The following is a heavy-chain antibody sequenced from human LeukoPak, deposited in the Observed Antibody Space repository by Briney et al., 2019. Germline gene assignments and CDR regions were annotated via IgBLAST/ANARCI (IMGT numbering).Heavy chain of an antibody. D-gene: IGHD1-26*01. CDR3: ARSQWELLKDAFDI. Sequence: ASVKVSCKASGYTFTSYDINWVRQATGQGLEWMGWMNPNSGNTGYAQKFQGRVTMTRNTSISTAYMELSSLRSEDTAVYYCARSQWELLKDAFDIWGQGTMVTVSS. V-gene: IGHV1-8*01. J-gene: IGHJ3*02. CDR1: GYTFTSYD. CDR2: MNPNSGNT.